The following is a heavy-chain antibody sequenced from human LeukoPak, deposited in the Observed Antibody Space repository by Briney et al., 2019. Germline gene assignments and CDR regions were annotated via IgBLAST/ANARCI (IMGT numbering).Heavy chain of an antibody. CDR2: VFYSGTT. Sequence: SETLSLTCTVSGGSMTIDNYYWAWIRQPPGKGLEWLGSVFYSGTTYYNPSLSNRVTISVDTSKNQFSLKLSSVTAADTAVYYCARRPDYHDRSGFYKSDAFDMWGQGTMVTVSS. D-gene: IGHD3-22*01. CDR3: ARRPDYHDRSGFYKSDAFDM. CDR1: GGSMTIDNYY. J-gene: IGHJ3*02. V-gene: IGHV4-39*07.